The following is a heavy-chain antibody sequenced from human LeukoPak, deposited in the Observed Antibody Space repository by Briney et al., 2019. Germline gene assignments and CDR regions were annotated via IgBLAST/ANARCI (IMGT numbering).Heavy chain of an antibody. CDR2: ITGSGGST. Sequence: GGSLRLSCGASGFTFTTYAMTWVRQAPGKGLEWVSSITGSGGSTYYGDSVKGRFTISRDNSKNTLYLQINSLRAEDTAVYYCAKDHLPGIVVADRDYWGQGTLVTVSS. CDR1: GFTFTTYA. J-gene: IGHJ4*02. D-gene: IGHD6-19*01. V-gene: IGHV3-23*01. CDR3: AKDHLPGIVVADRDY.